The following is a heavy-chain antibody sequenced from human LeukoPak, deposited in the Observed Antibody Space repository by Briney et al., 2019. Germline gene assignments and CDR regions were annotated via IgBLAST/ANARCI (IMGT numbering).Heavy chain of an antibody. V-gene: IGHV3-23*01. Sequence: GGTLRLSCAASGFTFSSYALTWVRQAPGKGLEWVSAISGSGGSTYYADSVKGRFTISRDNSKNTLYLQMSSLRAEDTAVYYCAKNDLQSYYDSSGYFDYWGQGTLVTVSS. D-gene: IGHD3-22*01. CDR1: GFTFSSYA. CDR2: ISGSGGST. J-gene: IGHJ4*02. CDR3: AKNDLQSYYDSSGYFDY.